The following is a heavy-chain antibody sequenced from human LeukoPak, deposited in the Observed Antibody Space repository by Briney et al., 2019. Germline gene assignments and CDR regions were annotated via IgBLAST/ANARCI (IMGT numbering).Heavy chain of an antibody. CDR3: ARVGPATVVSPFDY. Sequence: GGSLRLSCAASGFTFSSYAMHWVRQAPGKGLEWVAVISYDGSNKYYADSVKGRFTISRDNSKNTLHLQMNSLRAEDTAVYYCARVGPATVVSPFDYWGQGTLVTVSS. V-gene: IGHV3-30*04. D-gene: IGHD4-23*01. CDR2: ISYDGSNK. CDR1: GFTFSSYA. J-gene: IGHJ4*02.